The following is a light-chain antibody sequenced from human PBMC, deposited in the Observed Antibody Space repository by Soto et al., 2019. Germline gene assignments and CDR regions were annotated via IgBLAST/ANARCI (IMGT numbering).Light chain of an antibody. J-gene: IGLJ1*01. Sequence: SVLTQPPSVSGSPGQSITISSTYTISDVGGYNYVSWYQQQPGKAPKFMIYDVSNRPSGVSNRFSGSKSGNTASLTISGLQAEDEADYYCSSYTSTSSYVFGTGTKVTVL. V-gene: IGLV2-14*01. CDR2: DVS. CDR3: SSYTSTSSYV. CDR1: ISDVGGYNY.